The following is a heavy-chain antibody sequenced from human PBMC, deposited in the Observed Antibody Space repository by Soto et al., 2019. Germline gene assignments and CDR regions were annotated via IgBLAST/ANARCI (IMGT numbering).Heavy chain of an antibody. D-gene: IGHD1-1*01. CDR1: GFTFGASA. CDR2: INQDGSEK. V-gene: IGHV3-7*01. Sequence: GGSLRLSCAASGFTFGASALQWVRQASGRGLEWVANINQDGSEKYYVDSVKGRFTISRDNSKNTLYLQMNSLRAEDTAVYYCARDTRQDMDWNDVEDYWGQGTLVTVSS. J-gene: IGHJ4*02. CDR3: ARDTRQDMDWNDVEDY.